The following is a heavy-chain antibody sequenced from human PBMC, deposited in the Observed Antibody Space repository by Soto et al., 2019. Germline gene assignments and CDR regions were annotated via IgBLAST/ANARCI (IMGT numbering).Heavy chain of an antibody. Sequence: QVQLQESGPGLVKPSQTLSLTCTVSGGSISSGGYYWSWIRQHPGKGLEWIGYIYYSGSTYYNPSLKSRVTISVDTSKNQFSLKLSSVTAADTAVYYCARDGGRGCSSTSCYPPYYYYYGMDVWGQGTTVTVSS. J-gene: IGHJ6*02. CDR3: ARDGGRGCSSTSCYPPYYYYYGMDV. CDR1: GGSISSGGYY. CDR2: IYYSGST. V-gene: IGHV4-31*03. D-gene: IGHD2-2*01.